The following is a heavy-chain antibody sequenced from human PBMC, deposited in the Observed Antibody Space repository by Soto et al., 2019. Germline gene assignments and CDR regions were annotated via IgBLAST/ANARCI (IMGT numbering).Heavy chain of an antibody. J-gene: IGHJ6*02. CDR3: AKQFVDI. CDR1: GFPFSKFA. CDR2: ISDSGHNV. V-gene: IGHV3-23*01. Sequence: GGSLRLSCAASGFPFSKFAMNWVRLPPGKGLEWVSGISDSGHNVVYAESVRGRFTISRDNSKNILYLQMDRLTVDDSAVYFCAKQFVDIWGQGTTVTVSS.